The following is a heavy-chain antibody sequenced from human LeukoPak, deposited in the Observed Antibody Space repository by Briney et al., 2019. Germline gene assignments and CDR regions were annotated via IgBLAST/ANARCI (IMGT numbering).Heavy chain of an antibody. V-gene: IGHV3-30-3*01. CDR3: ARVNRIVVVINPLSY. J-gene: IGHJ4*02. CDR1: GCTFSSYA. D-gene: IGHD3-22*01. CDR2: ISYDGSNK. Sequence: GGSLRLSCAAAGCTFSSYAMHWVRQAPGKGLEWVAVISYDGSNKYYADSVKGRFTVSRDNSKNTLYLQMNSLRAEDTAVYYCARVNRIVVVINPLSYWGQGTLVTVSS.